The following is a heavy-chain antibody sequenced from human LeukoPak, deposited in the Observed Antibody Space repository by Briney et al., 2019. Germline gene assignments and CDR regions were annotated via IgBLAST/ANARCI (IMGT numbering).Heavy chain of an antibody. CDR3: AKIEVGRFDP. CDR2: IYDRGST. D-gene: IGHD1-26*01. CDR1: GASISSHY. J-gene: IGHJ5*02. Sequence: SESLSLTCTVTGASISSHYWCWIRQTPGTGLEWIGDIYDRGSTTYNPSLKSRVSISVDTSRNQFSLNLRSVTAADTAVYYCAKIEVGRFDPWGQGTLVTVSS. V-gene: IGHV4-59*11.